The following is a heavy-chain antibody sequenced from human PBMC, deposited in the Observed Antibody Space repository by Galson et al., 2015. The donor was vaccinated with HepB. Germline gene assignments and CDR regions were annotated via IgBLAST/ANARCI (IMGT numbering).Heavy chain of an antibody. Sequence: SETLSLTCTVSGGSISSSSYYWGWLRQPPGKGLEWIGSIYYSGSTYYNPSLKSRVTISVDTSKNQFSLKLSSVTAADTAVYYCARQLIAVAGTAVDYWGQGTLVTVSS. D-gene: IGHD6-19*01. CDR3: ARQLIAVAGTAVDY. V-gene: IGHV4-39*01. J-gene: IGHJ4*02. CDR1: GGSISSSSYY. CDR2: IYYSGST.